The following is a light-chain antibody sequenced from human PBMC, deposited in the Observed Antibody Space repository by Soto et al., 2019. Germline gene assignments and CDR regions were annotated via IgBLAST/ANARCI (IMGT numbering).Light chain of an antibody. CDR1: SSYIGRYNY. CDR2: EVS. J-gene: IGLJ1*01. Sequence: QSVLTQPASVSGSPGQSITISCTGSSSYIGRYNYVSWYQQHPGRAPKLLIYEVSNRPSGVSNRFSGSKSGNTASLTISGLQAEDEADYYCSSYITTSTRVFGTGNKLTVL. V-gene: IGLV2-14*01. CDR3: SSYITTSTRV.